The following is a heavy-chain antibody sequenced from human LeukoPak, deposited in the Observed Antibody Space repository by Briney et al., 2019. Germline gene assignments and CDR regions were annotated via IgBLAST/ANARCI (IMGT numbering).Heavy chain of an antibody. J-gene: IGHJ6*02. Sequence: ASVKVSCKASGYNFISYYMHWVRQAPGQGLEWMGIINPSGGSTSYAQKFQDRVNMTRDTSTSTVYMELSSLKSEDTAVYYCAREDVVLVDAVRYYYYGMDVWGQGTTVTVSS. CDR2: INPSGGST. CDR1: GYNFISYY. CDR3: AREDVVLVDAVRYYYYGMDV. V-gene: IGHV1-46*01. D-gene: IGHD2-8*01.